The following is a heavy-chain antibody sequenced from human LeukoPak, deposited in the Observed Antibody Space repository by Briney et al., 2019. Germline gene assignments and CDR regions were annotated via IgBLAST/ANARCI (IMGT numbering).Heavy chain of an antibody. CDR1: GFTFSSYW. CDR2: ISRDGSTT. CDR3: ARYSTAEFDY. D-gene: IGHD4-11*01. V-gene: IGHV3-74*01. Sequence: GGSLRLSCAASGFTFSSYWMHWVRQAPGKGLVWVSRISRDGSTTTYADSVKGRFTISRDNAKNTLYLQMNSLRAEDTAVYYCARYSTAEFDYWGQGTLVTVSS. J-gene: IGHJ4*02.